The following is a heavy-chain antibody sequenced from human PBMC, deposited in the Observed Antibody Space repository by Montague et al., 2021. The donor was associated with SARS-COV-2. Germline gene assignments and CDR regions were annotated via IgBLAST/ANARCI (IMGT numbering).Heavy chain of an antibody. Sequence: SETLSLTCAVYGGSFSGYYLNWIRQPPGKGLEWIGEINHSGSTNXNPSLKSRVTISVDTSKNHFSLKLSSVTAADTAVYYCARRGRKLLPVATTIGGFDIWGQGTMVTVSS. V-gene: IGHV4-34*01. CDR1: GGSFSGYY. J-gene: IGHJ3*02. D-gene: IGHD5-12*01. CDR2: INHSGST. CDR3: ARRGRKLLPVATTIGGFDI.